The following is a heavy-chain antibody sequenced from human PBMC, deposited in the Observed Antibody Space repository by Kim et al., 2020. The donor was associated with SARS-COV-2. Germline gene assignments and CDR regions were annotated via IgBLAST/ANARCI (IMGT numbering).Heavy chain of an antibody. D-gene: IGHD2-21*02. CDR3: ARDNLAYCGGDCSFDY. CDR2: IWYDGSNK. Sequence: GGSLRLSCAASGFTFSSYGMHWVRQAPGKGLEWVAVIWYDGSNKYYADSVKGRFTISRDNSKNTLYLQMNSLRAEDTAVYYCARDNLAYCGGDCSFDYWGQGTLVTVSS. CDR1: GFTFSSYG. J-gene: IGHJ4*02. V-gene: IGHV3-33*01.